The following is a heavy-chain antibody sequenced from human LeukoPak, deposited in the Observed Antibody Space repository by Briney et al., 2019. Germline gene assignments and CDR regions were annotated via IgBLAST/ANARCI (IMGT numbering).Heavy chain of an antibody. J-gene: IGHJ4*02. CDR1: GFTSSSYS. D-gene: IGHD3-10*01. CDR3: ARDGLLWFGESPATYYFDY. Sequence: GGSLRLSCAASGFTSSSYSMNWVRQAPGKGLEWVSSISSSSSYIYYADSVKGRFTISRDNAKNSLYLQMNSLRAEDTAVYYCARDGLLWFGESPATYYFDYWGQGTLVTVSS. CDR2: ISSSSSYI. V-gene: IGHV3-21*01.